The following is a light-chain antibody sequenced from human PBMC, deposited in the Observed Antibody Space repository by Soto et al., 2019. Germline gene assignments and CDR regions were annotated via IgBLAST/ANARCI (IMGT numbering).Light chain of an antibody. CDR1: QTVTSSH. Sequence: EIELTQSPGTLSLSPGERATLSCRASQTVTSSHLAWYRQKPGQAPRLLIYGASSRATGIPDRFSGSGSGTDFTLTISRLEPEDFAVYYCQQYGNSRTFGQGTKVEIK. CDR3: QQYGNSRT. CDR2: GAS. J-gene: IGKJ1*01. V-gene: IGKV3-20*01.